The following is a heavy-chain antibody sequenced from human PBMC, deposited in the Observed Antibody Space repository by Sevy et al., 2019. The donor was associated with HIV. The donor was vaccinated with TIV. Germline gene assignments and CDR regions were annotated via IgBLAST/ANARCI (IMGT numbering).Heavy chain of an antibody. CDR3: TKESLRRTYIRGDFDH. V-gene: IGHV3-30*18. D-gene: IGHD3-10*02. J-gene: IGHJ4*02. CDR1: GFNFQTFG. CDR2: ISSDGINH. Sequence: GGSLRLSCSAFGFNFQTFGMHCIRQAPGKGPEWLAVISSDGINHKYAASVKGRFTIYRDNSKSLLSLQMNSLTPNDTTVYFCTKESLRRTYIRGDFDHWGQGTLVTVSS.